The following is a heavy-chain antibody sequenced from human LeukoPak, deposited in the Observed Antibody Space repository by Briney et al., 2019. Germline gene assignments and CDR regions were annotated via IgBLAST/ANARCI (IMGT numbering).Heavy chain of an antibody. CDR2: LYTSGST. CDR1: GGSTSSYY. V-gene: IGHV4-4*07. CDR3: AREDPYYDYVWGSYRYGYYFDY. J-gene: IGHJ4*02. Sequence: SETLSLTCTVSGGSTSSYYWSWIRQPAGRGLEWIGRLYTSGSTNYNPSLKSRVTMSLDTSKNQFSLKLSSVTAADTAVYYCAREDPYYDYVWGSYRYGYYFDYWGQGTLVTVSS. D-gene: IGHD3-16*02.